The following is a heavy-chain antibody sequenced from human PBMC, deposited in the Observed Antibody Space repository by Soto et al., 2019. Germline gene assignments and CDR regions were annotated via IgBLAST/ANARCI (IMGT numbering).Heavy chain of an antibody. Sequence: QVQLQESGPGLVKPSQTLSLTCTVSGGSISSGGYYWSWIRQHPGKGLEWIGYIYYSGSTYYNPSLKSRVTISVDTAKNQFSLKLSSVTAADTAVYYCARGNPGDQTNWYYYYYMDVWGKGTTVTVSS. V-gene: IGHV4-31*03. CDR1: GGSISSGGYY. D-gene: IGHD2-21*02. CDR2: IYYSGST. J-gene: IGHJ6*03. CDR3: ARGNPGDQTNWYYYYYMDV.